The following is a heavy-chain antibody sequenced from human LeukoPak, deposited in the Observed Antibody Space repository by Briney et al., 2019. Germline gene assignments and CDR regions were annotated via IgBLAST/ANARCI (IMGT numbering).Heavy chain of an antibody. CDR3: ARVTRFAFDI. CDR2: INHSGST. V-gene: IGHV4-34*01. Sequence: PSETLSLTCAVYGGSFNGYYWTWIRQPPGKGLEWIGGINHSGSTNYNPSLKSRVTISVDTSKNQFSLKLSSVTAADTAVYYCARVTRFAFDIWGQGTMVTVSS. D-gene: IGHD3-3*01. CDR1: GGSFNGYY. J-gene: IGHJ3*02.